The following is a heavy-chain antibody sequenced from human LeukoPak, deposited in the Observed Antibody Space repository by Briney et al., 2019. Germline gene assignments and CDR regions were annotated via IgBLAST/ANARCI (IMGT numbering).Heavy chain of an antibody. CDR1: GGSISSYY. Sequence: SETLSLTCTVSGGSISSYYWSWIRQPPGKGLEWIGYIYYSGSTNYNPSLKSRVTISVDTSKDQFSLKLSYVTAADTAVYFCARESSWGNFDYWGQGTLVTVSS. V-gene: IGHV4-59*01. CDR2: IYYSGST. J-gene: IGHJ4*02. D-gene: IGHD7-27*01. CDR3: ARESSWGNFDY.